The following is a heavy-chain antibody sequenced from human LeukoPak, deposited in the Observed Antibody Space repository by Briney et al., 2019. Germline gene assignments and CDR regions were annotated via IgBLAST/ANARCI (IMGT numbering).Heavy chain of an antibody. CDR3: ARVASIAVAGTMRDWFDP. CDR2: IYHSGST. V-gene: IGHV4-38-2*02. Sequence: NPSETLSLTCTVSGYSVSSGYYWGWIRQSPGKGLEWIGSIYHSGSTYYSPSLRSRITISVDTSKNQFSLKLSSVTAADTAVYYCARVASIAVAGTMRDWFDPWGQGTLVTVSS. J-gene: IGHJ5*02. D-gene: IGHD6-19*01. CDR1: GYSVSSGYY.